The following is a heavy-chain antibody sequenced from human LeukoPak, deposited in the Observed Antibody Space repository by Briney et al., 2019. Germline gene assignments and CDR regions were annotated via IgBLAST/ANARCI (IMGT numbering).Heavy chain of an antibody. CDR1: GFTLNSYY. Sequence: GGFLRLSCAASGFTLNSYYMSWVRQTPGKGLEWVSALSGSGGSAYYADSVKGRFTISRDNSKNTLYLQMNSLRAEDTAVYYCAKGRYESSGFNWAAWGQGTLVTVSS. V-gene: IGHV3-23*01. D-gene: IGHD3-22*01. CDR3: AKGRYESSGFNWAA. J-gene: IGHJ4*02. CDR2: LSGSGGSA.